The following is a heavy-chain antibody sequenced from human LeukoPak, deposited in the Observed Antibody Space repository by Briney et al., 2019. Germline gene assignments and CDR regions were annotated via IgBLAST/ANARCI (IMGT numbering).Heavy chain of an antibody. Sequence: GGSLRLSCAASEFTFSSYAMSWVRQAPGKGLEWVSSITSSGDNTYYAASMKGRFTISRDGSKNTLWLQMNSLRAEDTAVYYCTKGSVRATGLDPWGQGTLVTVSS. CDR1: EFTFSSYA. CDR3: TKGSVRATGLDP. D-gene: IGHD1-26*01. CDR2: ITSSGDNT. V-gene: IGHV3-23*01. J-gene: IGHJ5*02.